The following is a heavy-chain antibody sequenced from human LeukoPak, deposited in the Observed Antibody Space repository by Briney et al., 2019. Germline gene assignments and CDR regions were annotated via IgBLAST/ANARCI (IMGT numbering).Heavy chain of an antibody. J-gene: IGHJ4*02. CDR1: GFTFDDYA. CDR3: AKEWVAGRGIDY. V-gene: IGHV3-9*01. D-gene: IGHD6-19*01. CDR2: ICWNSGSI. Sequence: PGGSLRLSCAASGFTFDDYAMHWVRHAPGKGLEWVSGICWNSGSIVYADSVKGRFTISRDNAKNSLYLQMNSLRAEDTALYYCAKEWVAGRGIDYWGQGTLVTVSS.